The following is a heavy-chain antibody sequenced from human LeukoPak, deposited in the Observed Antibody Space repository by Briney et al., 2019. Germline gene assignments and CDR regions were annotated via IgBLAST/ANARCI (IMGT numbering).Heavy chain of an antibody. Sequence: PGGSLRLSCAASGFTVSNNYMSWVRQAPGKGLDWVSVIYSGGGTYYADSVKGRFTISRDNSKNTLFLQMNSLRVEDTAVYYCARPNYYMKDAFDIWGQGTMVTVSS. D-gene: IGHD3-22*01. V-gene: IGHV3-53*01. J-gene: IGHJ3*02. CDR2: IYSGGGT. CDR1: GFTVSNNY. CDR3: ARPNYYMKDAFDI.